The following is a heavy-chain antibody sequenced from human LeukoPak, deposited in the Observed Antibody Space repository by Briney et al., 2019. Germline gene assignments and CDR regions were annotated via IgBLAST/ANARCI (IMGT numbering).Heavy chain of an antibody. D-gene: IGHD6-13*01. CDR3: AKDGGPATMYSSSRNYFDY. CDR1: GFTFSSYS. CDR2: ISYDGSNK. J-gene: IGHJ4*02. V-gene: IGHV3-30*18. Sequence: PGGSLRLSCAASGFTFSSYSMNWVRQAPGKGLEWVAVISYDGSNKYYADSVKGRFTISRDNSKNTLYLQMNSLRAEDTAVYYCAKDGGPATMYSSSRNYFDYWGQGTLVTVSS.